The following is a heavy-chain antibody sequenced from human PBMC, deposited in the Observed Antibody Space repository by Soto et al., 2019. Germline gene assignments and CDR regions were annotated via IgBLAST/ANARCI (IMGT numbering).Heavy chain of an antibody. CDR3: AHSLTVAHINYFDY. CDR2: IYWDDDK. CDR1: GFSLSTSGVG. J-gene: IGHJ4*02. V-gene: IGHV2-5*02. Sequence: QITLKESGPTLVKPTQTLTLTCTFSGFSLSTSGVGVGWIRQPPGKALEWLALIYWDDDKRYSPSLKSKLTITKDTTKNQVVLTMTNMDPVDTATYYCAHSLTVAHINYFDYWGQGTLVTVSS. D-gene: IGHD2-21*01.